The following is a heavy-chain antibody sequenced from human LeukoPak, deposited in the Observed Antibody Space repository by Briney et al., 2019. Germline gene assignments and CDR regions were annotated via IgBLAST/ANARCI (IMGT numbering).Heavy chain of an antibody. V-gene: IGHV1-2*02. CDR1: GYTFTGYH. J-gene: IGHJ4*02. D-gene: IGHD2-2*01. Sequence: ASVKVSCKASGYTFTGYHIHWVRQAPGQGLEWWGWVNGNSVGSTKYARKFQGRVTMTRDASIITAYMELDRLTSDDTAVYYCATGIVVVPAAMNFWGQGTLVAVSS. CDR2: VNGNSVGST. CDR3: ATGIVVVPAAMNF.